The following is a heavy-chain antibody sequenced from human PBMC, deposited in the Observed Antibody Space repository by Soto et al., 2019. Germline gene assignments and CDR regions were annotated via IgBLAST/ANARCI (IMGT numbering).Heavy chain of an antibody. D-gene: IGHD3-10*01. V-gene: IGHV4-59*08. J-gene: IGHJ5*02. Sequence: PSETLSLTCAVSGGSITSNYWSWIRQAPGKGLEWVGYIYFQGTTNYNPSLRSRVTILIDMSKTQFSLTLTSVTAADTAVYYCARRSRWYYYGTASYYKLWLDHWGQGTLVTVSS. CDR1: GGSITSNY. CDR3: ARRSRWYYYGTASYYKLWLDH. CDR2: IYFQGTT.